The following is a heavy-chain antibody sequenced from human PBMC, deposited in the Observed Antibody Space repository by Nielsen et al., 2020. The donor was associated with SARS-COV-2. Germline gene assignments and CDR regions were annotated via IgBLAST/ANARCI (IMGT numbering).Heavy chain of an antibody. V-gene: IGHV3-21*01. J-gene: IGHJ3*02. Sequence: GESLKISCAASGFTFSSYSMNWVRQAPGKGLEWVSSISSSSSYIYYADSVKGRFTISRDNAKNSLYLQMNSLRAEDTAVYYCARVDGLLWFGEFQDAFDIWGQGTMVTVSS. CDR1: GFTFSSYS. D-gene: IGHD3-10*01. CDR3: ARVDGLLWFGEFQDAFDI. CDR2: ISSSSSYI.